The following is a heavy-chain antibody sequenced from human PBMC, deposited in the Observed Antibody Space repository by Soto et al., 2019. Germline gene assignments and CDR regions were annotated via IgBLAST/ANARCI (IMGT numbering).Heavy chain of an antibody. V-gene: IGHV3-7*01. CDR2: IKQDGSEI. Sequence: GGSLRLSCAASGFTFSRYWMSWVRQAPGKGLEWVASIKQDGSEIYYVDSVKGRFTISRDNAKNSLYLQMDSLRAEDTAVYYCARWEADYSSGSYAIGYWGQGTLVTVSS. CDR3: ARWEADYSSGSYAIGY. J-gene: IGHJ4*02. CDR1: GFTFSRYW. D-gene: IGHD6-19*01.